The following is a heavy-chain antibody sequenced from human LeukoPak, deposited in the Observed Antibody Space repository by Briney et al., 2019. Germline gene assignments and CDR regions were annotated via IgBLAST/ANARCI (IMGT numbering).Heavy chain of an antibody. J-gene: IGHJ4*02. CDR3: ARDYDGSGWSF. D-gene: IGHD6-19*01. V-gene: IGHV3-33*01. CDR2: IWYDGSNK. Sequence: PGRSLRLSCAASGSTFSNYGMHWVRQAPGKGLERVAVIWYDGSNKYYADSVKGRLTISRDNSKNTLYLQMDSLRAEDTAVYYCARDYDGSGWSFWGQGTLVTVSS. CDR1: GSTFSNYG.